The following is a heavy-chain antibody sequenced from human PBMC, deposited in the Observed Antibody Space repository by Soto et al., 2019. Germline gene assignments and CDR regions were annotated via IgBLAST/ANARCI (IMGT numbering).Heavy chain of an antibody. CDR2: ISSSSSYT. CDR1: GFTFSDYY. Sequence: GGSLRLSCAASGFTFSDYYMSWIRQAPGKGLEWVSYISSSSSYTNYADSVKGRFTISRDNAKNSLYLQMNSLRAEDTAVYYCARDSLPSTVTTAYYYYYYGMDVWGQGTTVTVSS. CDR3: ARDSLPSTVTTAYYYYYYGMDV. V-gene: IGHV3-11*06. J-gene: IGHJ6*02. D-gene: IGHD4-17*01.